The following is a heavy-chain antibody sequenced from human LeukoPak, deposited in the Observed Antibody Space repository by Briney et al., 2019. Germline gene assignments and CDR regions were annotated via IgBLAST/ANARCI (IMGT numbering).Heavy chain of an antibody. J-gene: IGHJ4*02. CDR2: INQDERQK. D-gene: IGHD2-15*01. Sequence: GGSLRLSCVASGFNFSSYWMTWVRQSPGKGLEWVANINQDERQKYYVDSVKGRFTISRDNPKNSVSLQMTSLGADDGGLYYCARGGAPDYWGRGTLVTVAS. V-gene: IGHV3-7*01. CDR1: GFNFSSYW. CDR3: ARGGAPDY.